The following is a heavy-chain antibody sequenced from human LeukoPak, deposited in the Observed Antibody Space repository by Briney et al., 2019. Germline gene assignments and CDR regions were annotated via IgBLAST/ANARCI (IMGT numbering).Heavy chain of an antibody. CDR1: GYNFSAYG. J-gene: IGHJ4*02. D-gene: IGHD1-1*01. CDR3: ARGSHKYWNDY. Sequence: GASVKVSCRASGYNFSAYGMTWVRQAPGQGLEWMGWDTSDNRDTKYAPKFQGRVTMTTDMSSTTAYMELRSLRSGDTAVYYCARGSHKYWNDYWGQGTLVTVSS. CDR2: DTSDNRDT. V-gene: IGHV1-18*01.